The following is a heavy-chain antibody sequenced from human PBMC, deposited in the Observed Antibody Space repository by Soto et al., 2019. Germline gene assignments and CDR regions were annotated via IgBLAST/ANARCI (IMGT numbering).Heavy chain of an antibody. D-gene: IGHD3-16*01. V-gene: IGHV1-69*01. CDR1: GGTFSSYA. J-gene: IGHJ5*02. Sequence: QVQLVQSGAEVKKPGSSVKVSCKASGGTFSSYAISWVRQAPGHGLEWMGGIIPIFGTANYAQKYQGRVTITADEATSTAYMELSSLRSEDTAVYYCARDLGRGIGSGWFGPWGQGALVTGSS. CDR3: ARDLGRGIGSGWFGP. CDR2: IIPIFGTA.